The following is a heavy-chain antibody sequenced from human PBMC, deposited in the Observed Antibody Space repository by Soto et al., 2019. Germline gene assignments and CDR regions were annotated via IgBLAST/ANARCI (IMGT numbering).Heavy chain of an antibody. D-gene: IGHD3-9*01. CDR1: GGSINSGGYS. Sequence: SETLSLTCTVSGGSINSGGYSWTWIRQPPGKGLEWIGFIYYSGNANYNPSLKSRVTISLDTSNNQFSLNLSSVIAADTAIYYCARARNYDILTGYQNWFGPWGQGTQVTVSS. CDR3: ARARNYDILTGYQNWFGP. V-gene: IGHV4-61*08. CDR2: IYYSGNA. J-gene: IGHJ5*02.